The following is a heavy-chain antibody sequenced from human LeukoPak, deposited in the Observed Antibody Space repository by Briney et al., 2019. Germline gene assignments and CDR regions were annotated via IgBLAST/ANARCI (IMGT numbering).Heavy chain of an antibody. CDR1: GGSISSSSYY. J-gene: IGHJ4*02. V-gene: IGHV4-39*07. D-gene: IGHD3-10*01. CDR3: ASSPEGLLWFGELLLY. CDR2: IYYSGST. Sequence: SETLSLTCTVSGGSISSSSYYWGWIRQPPGKGLEWIGSIYYSGSTYYNPSLKSRVTISVDTSKNQFSLKLSSVTAADTAVYYCASSPEGLLWFGELLLYWGQGTLVTVSS.